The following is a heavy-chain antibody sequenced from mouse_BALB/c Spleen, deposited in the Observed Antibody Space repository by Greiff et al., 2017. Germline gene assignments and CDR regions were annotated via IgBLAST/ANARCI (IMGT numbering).Heavy chain of an antibody. V-gene: IGHV1-80*01. CDR3: AAGYPAWFAY. J-gene: IGHJ3*01. CDR1: GYAFSSYW. Sequence: QVQLQQSGAELVRPGSSVKISCKASGYAFSSYWMNWVKQRPGQGLEWIGQIYPGDGDTNYNGKFKGKATLTADKSSSTAYMQLSSLTSEDSAVYFCAAGYPAWFAYWGQGTLVTVSA. CDR2: IYPGDGDT. D-gene: IGHD1-2*01.